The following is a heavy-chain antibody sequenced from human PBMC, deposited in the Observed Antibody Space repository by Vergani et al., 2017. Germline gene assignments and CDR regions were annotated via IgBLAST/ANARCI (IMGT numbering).Heavy chain of an antibody. CDR2: IYTSGST. CDR3: ARDLEDPGGYYYYMDV. CDR1: GGSISSGSYY. Sequence: QVQLQESGPGLVKPSQTLSLTCTVSGGSISSGSYYWSWIRQPAGKGLEWIGRIYTSGSTNYNPSLKSRVTISVDTSKNQFSLKLSSVTAADTAVYYCARDLEDPGGYYYYMDVWGKGTTVTVSS. V-gene: IGHV4-61*02. J-gene: IGHJ6*03. D-gene: IGHD1-1*01.